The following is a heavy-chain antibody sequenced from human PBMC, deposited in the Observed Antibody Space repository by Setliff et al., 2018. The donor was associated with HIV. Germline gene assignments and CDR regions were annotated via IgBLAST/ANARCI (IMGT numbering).Heavy chain of an antibody. CDR3: ARLGSGWSDSYYYAMDV. J-gene: IGHJ6*02. D-gene: IGHD6-19*01. CDR1: GYTFTTYG. Sequence: GASVKVSCKASGYTFTTYGISWVRQAPGHGLEWMGWISPYIGHTNYAQNFQDRVTMTIDTSTSRAYMELRSLRSDDTAVYFCARLGSGWSDSYYYAMDVWGQGTAVTVSS. V-gene: IGHV1-18*01. CDR2: ISPYIGHT.